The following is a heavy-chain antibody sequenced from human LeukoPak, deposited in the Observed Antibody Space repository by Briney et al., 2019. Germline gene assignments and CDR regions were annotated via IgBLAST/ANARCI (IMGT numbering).Heavy chain of an antibody. CDR3: SKRGPNTGWHFFDH. V-gene: IGHV3-23*01. Sequence: PGGSLRLSCAVSGFTFSNYAMSWVRQTPARGLEWVSSINEVGDDTNYVDSVRVRFTVSRDNSKNTLYLQLNSLRAEDAALYYCSKRGPNTGWHFFDHWGPGTLVTVS. J-gene: IGHJ5*02. CDR1: GFTFSNYA. D-gene: IGHD6-19*01. CDR2: INEVGDDT.